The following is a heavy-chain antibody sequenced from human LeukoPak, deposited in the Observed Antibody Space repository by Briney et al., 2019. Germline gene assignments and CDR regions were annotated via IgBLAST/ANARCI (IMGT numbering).Heavy chain of an antibody. CDR2: IIPIFGTA. D-gene: IGHD3-10*01. Sequence: SVKVSCKASGGTFSSYAISWVRQAPGQGLEWMGGIIPIFGTANYAQKFQGRVTITADESTSTAYMELSSLRSEDTTVYYCARINKTPVRKRPAFWFDPWGQETLVTVSS. J-gene: IGHJ5*02. CDR3: ARINKTPVRKRPAFWFDP. V-gene: IGHV1-69*01. CDR1: GGTFSSYA.